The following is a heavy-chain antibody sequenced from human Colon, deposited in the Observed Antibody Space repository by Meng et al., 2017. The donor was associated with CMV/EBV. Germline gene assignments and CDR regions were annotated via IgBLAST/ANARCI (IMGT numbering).Heavy chain of an antibody. CDR1: GGSISSYY. D-gene: IGHD3-22*01. CDR3: ARLQAYYYDSSGYYSRQAYYFDY. Sequence: SETLSLTCTVSGGSISSYYWSWIRQPPGKGREWFGYIYYSGSTNYNPSLKSRVTISVDTSKNQFSLKLSSVTAADTAVYYCARLQAYYYDSSGYYSRQAYYFDYWGQGTMVTVSS. CDR2: IYYSGST. J-gene: IGHJ4*02. V-gene: IGHV4-59*01.